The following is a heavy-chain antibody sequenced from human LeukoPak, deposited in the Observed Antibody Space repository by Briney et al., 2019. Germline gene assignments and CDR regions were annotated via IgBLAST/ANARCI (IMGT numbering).Heavy chain of an antibody. CDR2: ISWNSGSI. D-gene: IGHD3-3*01. V-gene: IGHV3-9*01. Sequence: GGSLRLSCAASGFTFDDYAMHWVRQAPGKGLEWVSGISWNSGSIGYADSVKGRFTISRDNAKNSLYLQMNSLRAEDTALYYCAKDTVGRRLRFLEWAYFDYWGQGTLVTVSS. CDR3: AKDTVGRRLRFLEWAYFDY. CDR1: GFTFDDYA. J-gene: IGHJ4*02.